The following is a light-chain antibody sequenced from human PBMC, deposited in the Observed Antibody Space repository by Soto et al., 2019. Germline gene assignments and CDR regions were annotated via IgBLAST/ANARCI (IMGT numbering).Light chain of an antibody. CDR3: QHYNTYLTWT. V-gene: IGKV1-5*01. CDR2: GAS. Sequence: DTQMTQSPSTLSASVGDTVTITCRASQSVSMWLAWFQHKPGKAPSLLIYGASNLESGVPSRFSGSGSGTQFTLTITSLQPEDAATYYCQHYNTYLTWTFGQGTKV. CDR1: QSVSMW. J-gene: IGKJ1*01.